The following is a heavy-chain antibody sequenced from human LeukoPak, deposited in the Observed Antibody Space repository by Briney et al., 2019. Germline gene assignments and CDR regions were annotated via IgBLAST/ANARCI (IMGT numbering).Heavy chain of an antibody. CDR3: ARGYCSGGTCYLVENWLDP. Sequence: ASVKVSCKASGHTLTAYYIYWVRQAPGQGLEWMGRINPNSGGTDYARNFQGRVTMTRDTSISTAYMELSRLRSDDTAVYYCARGYCSGGTCYLVENWLDPWGQGTLVTVSS. J-gene: IGHJ5*02. D-gene: IGHD2-15*01. V-gene: IGHV1-2*06. CDR2: INPNSGGT. CDR1: GHTLTAYY.